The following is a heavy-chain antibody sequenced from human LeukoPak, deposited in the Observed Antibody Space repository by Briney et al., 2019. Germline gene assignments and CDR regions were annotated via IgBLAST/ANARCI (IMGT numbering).Heavy chain of an antibody. CDR3: AKVRYCSGVNCYPDDN. Sequence: GGSLRLSCAVSGFTFSNYGMHWVRQAPGKGLEWVAFIRYDGSNKFYPDSVKGRFTISRDNSKNMLCLEMNSLSTEDTAVYYCAKVRYCSGVNCYPDDNWGQGTLVTVSS. CDR1: GFTFSNYG. CDR2: IRYDGSNK. D-gene: IGHD2-15*01. J-gene: IGHJ4*02. V-gene: IGHV3-30*02.